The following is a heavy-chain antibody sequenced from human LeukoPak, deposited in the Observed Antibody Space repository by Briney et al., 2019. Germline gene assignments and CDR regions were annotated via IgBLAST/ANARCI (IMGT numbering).Heavy chain of an antibody. CDR3: ARRAVGNSHYYSMDV. CDR2: MNPNSGNT. J-gene: IGHJ6*03. V-gene: IGHV1-8*01. D-gene: IGHD4-23*01. CDR1: GYTFTSYY. Sequence: ASVKVSCKASGYTFTSYYMHWVRQAPGEGLEWMGWMNPNSGNTGYAQKFQGRVTITRNTSISTAFMELSSLRSEDTAVYYCARRAVGNSHYYSMDVWGKGTTVTVSS.